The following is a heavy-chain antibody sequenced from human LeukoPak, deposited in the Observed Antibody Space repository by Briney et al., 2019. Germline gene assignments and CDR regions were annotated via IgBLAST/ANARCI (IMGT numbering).Heavy chain of an antibody. CDR2: IYYSGIT. D-gene: IGHD3-22*01. J-gene: IGHJ4*02. CDR3: ARLHYDSSGYYYFDK. Sequence: KSSETLSLTCTVSGGSISSDYWSWIRQPPGKGLEWIGYIYYSGITNYNPSLKSRVTISVDTSKNQFSLKLSSVTAADTAVYYCARLHYDSSGYYYFDKWGQGTQVTVSS. CDR1: GGSISSDY. V-gene: IGHV4-59*08.